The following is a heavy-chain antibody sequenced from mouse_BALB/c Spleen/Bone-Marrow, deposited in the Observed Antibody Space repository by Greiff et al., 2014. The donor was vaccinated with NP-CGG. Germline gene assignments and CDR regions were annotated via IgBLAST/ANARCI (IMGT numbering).Heavy chain of an antibody. J-gene: IGHJ2*01. D-gene: IGHD2-4*01. CDR3: ARHGITRLLDY. CDR2: ISSGGSYT. V-gene: IGHV5-9-3*01. Sequence: EVQLQQSGGGLVKPGGSLKLSCAASGFTFSSYAMSWVRQTPEKRLEWVATISSGGSYTYYPDSVKGRFTISRDNAKNTLYLQMSSPRSEDTAMYYCARHGITRLLDYWGQGTTLTVSS. CDR1: GFTFSSYA.